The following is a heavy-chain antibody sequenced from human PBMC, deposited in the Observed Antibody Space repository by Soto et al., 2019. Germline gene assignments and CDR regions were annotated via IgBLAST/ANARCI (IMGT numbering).Heavy chain of an antibody. D-gene: IGHD3-16*01. V-gene: IGHV1-8*01. J-gene: IGHJ5*02. Sequence: ASVKVSCKASGYSFTNNDVSWVRQATGQGLEWMGWMNPGSGDTGYAQKFQGRVTMTRDISIATAYMELSSLRSDDTAIYYCARMATFGSLNWFDTWGQATLVTV. CDR1: GYSFTNND. CDR2: MNPGSGDT. CDR3: ARMATFGSLNWFDT.